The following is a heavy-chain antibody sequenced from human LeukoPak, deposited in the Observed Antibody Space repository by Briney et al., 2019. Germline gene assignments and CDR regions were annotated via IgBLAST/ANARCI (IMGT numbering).Heavy chain of an antibody. D-gene: IGHD4-17*01. Sequence: IPGGSLRLSRAASGFILSSYSMNWVRQAPGKGLEWVSSISSSSTYIYYADSVKGRFTISRDNAKNSLYLQMNSLRAEDTAVYYCAREARIGDAPDYWGQGTLVTVSS. J-gene: IGHJ4*02. CDR3: AREARIGDAPDY. CDR2: ISSSSTYI. V-gene: IGHV3-21*01. CDR1: GFILSSYS.